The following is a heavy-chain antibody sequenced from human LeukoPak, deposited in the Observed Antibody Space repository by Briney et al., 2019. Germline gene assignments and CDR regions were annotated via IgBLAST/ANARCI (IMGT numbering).Heavy chain of an antibody. Sequence: PGGSLRLSCAASGFTFSSYGMSWVRQAPGKGLEWVSVISGSGGNTDYADSVKGRFTISRDNSKNTLYLQMNSLRAEDTAVYYCAKDLGYDYVWGEGNFYDYWGQGTLVTVSS. V-gene: IGHV3-23*01. CDR3: AKDLGYDYVWGEGNFYDY. CDR2: ISGSGGNT. J-gene: IGHJ4*02. CDR1: GFTFSSYG. D-gene: IGHD3-16*01.